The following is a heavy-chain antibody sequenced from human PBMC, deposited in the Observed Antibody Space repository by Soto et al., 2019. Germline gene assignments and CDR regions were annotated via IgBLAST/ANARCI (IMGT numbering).Heavy chain of an antibody. D-gene: IGHD1-7*01. V-gene: IGHV4-39*01. CDR1: GGSISSSSYY. J-gene: IGHJ4*02. CDR2: IYYSGST. Sequence: QLQLQESGPGLVKPSETLSLTCTVSGGSISSSSYYWGWIRQPPGKGLEWIGSIYYSGSTYYNPSLKSRVTISVDTSKNQFSLKLSSVTAADTAVYYCARHQNPELLLYFDYWGQGTLVTVSS. CDR3: ARHQNPELLLYFDY.